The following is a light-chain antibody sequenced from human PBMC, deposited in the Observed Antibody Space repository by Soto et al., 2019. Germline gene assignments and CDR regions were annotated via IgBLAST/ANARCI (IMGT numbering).Light chain of an antibody. CDR3: QQVSSYTLP. CDR2: DAS. V-gene: IGKV3-20*01. J-gene: IGKJ4*01. Sequence: VLTQSPGTLSLSPGERATLSCRASQTVRNNYLSWYQQKPSQAPRLLVYDASSRATGIQDRFSGRGSGTDFTLTISRLEPADFAVYYCQQVSSYTLPFGGGTK. CDR1: QTVRNNY.